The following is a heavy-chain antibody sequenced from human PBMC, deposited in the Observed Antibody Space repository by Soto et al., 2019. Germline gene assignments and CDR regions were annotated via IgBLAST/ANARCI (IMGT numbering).Heavy chain of an antibody. Sequence: PSETLSLTCAVYGGSFSGYYWSWIRQPPGKGLEWIGEINHSGSTNYNPSLKSRVTISVDTSKNQFSLKLSSVTAADTAVYYCARGKRLVQWRCYYGMDVWGQGTTVT. CDR2: INHSGST. CDR1: GGSFSGYY. V-gene: IGHV4-34*01. CDR3: ARGKRLVQWRCYYGMDV. D-gene: IGHD6-19*01. J-gene: IGHJ6*02.